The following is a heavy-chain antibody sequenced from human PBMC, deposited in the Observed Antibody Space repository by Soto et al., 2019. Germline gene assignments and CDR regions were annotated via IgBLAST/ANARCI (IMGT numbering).Heavy chain of an antibody. Sequence: PWGSLRLSCAASGFFFIDYGIHFVRHSPFKWLEWVALITNDGNNEYYRESVKGRFSISRGRSTNTVDLLMNSLRPEDTGVYYCAKEGPGGGRHFYYAMDVWGQGTTVTVSS. CDR3: AKEGPGGGRHFYYAMDV. CDR1: GFFFIDYG. D-gene: IGHD1-26*01. V-gene: IGHV3-30*02. CDR2: ITNDGNNE. J-gene: IGHJ6*02.